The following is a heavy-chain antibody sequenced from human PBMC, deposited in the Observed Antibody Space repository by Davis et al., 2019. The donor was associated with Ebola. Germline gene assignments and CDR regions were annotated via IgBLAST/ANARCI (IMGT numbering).Heavy chain of an antibody. CDR1: GGTFSSYA. Sequence: SVKVSCKASGGTFSSYAISWVRQAPGQGLEWMGGIIPIFGTANYAQKFQGRVTITADESTSTAYMELSSLRSEDTAVYYCARTRRTIFGADVDFDYWGQGTLVTVSS. V-gene: IGHV1-69*13. CDR3: ARTRRTIFGADVDFDY. D-gene: IGHD3-3*01. CDR2: IIPIFGTA. J-gene: IGHJ4*02.